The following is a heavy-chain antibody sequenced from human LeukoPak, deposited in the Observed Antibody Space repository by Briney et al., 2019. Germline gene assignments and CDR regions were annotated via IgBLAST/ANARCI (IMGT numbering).Heavy chain of an antibody. J-gene: IGHJ4*02. D-gene: IGHD6-13*01. CDR3: ARDGGIAVACRFDY. Sequence: ASVKVFYKASGYTFTGCYIHWVRQAPGQGLEWMGWINPKSGGTNYAQKFQGRVTMTRDTSISTAYMDLSRLRSDDTAVYYCARDGGIAVACRFDYWGQGTLVTVSS. CDR2: INPKSGGT. V-gene: IGHV1-2*02. CDR1: GYTFTGCY.